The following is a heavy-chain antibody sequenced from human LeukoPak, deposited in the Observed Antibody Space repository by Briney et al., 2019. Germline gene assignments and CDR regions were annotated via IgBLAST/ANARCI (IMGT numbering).Heavy chain of an antibody. Sequence: GGSLRLSCAASGFTVSSNYMSWVRQAPGKGLEWVSVIYSGGSTYYADSVKGRFTISRDNSKNTLYLQMNSLRAEDTAVYYCARMAVVRGVPFDYWGHGTLVTVSS. V-gene: IGHV3-66*01. CDR2: IYSGGST. CDR3: ARMAVVRGVPFDY. CDR1: GFTVSSNY. J-gene: IGHJ4*01. D-gene: IGHD3-10*01.